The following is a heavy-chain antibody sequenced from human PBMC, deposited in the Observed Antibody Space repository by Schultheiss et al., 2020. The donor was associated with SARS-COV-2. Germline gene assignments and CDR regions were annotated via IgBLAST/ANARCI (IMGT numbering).Heavy chain of an antibody. CDR2: IYYSGST. CDR1: GGSVSSGSYY. J-gene: IGHJ6*02. D-gene: IGHD1-26*01. Sequence: SETLSLTCTVSGGSVSSGSYYWSWIRQPPGKGLEWIGYIYYSGSTNYNPSLKSRVTISVDTSKNQFSLKLSSVTAADTAVYYCARDDLVGATTGLYYYYGMDVWGQGTTVTVSS. V-gene: IGHV4-61*01. CDR3: ARDDLVGATTGLYYYYGMDV.